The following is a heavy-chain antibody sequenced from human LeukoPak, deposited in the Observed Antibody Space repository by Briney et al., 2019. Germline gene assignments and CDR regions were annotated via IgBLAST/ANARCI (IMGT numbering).Heavy chain of an antibody. J-gene: IGHJ3*02. CDR1: GFTVSSNY. Sequence: PGGSLRLSCAASGFTVSSNYMSWVRQAPGKGLEWVSVIYTGGSTYYADSVKGRFTISRDNSKNTLYLQMNSLRAEDTAVYYCAKVPDSSDAFDIWGQGTMVSVSS. CDR2: IYTGGST. CDR3: AKVPDSSDAFDI. D-gene: IGHD3-22*01. V-gene: IGHV3-53*01.